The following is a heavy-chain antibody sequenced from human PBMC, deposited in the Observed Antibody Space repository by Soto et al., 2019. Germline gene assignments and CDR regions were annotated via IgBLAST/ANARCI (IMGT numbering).Heavy chain of an antibody. Sequence: SETLSLTCTVSGGSISSGGYYWSWIRQHPGKGLEWIGYIYYSGSTYYNPSLKSRVTISVDTSKNQFSLKLSSVTAADTAVYYCARAGYIPADNWFDPWGQGTLVTVSS. D-gene: IGHD2-2*01. CDR1: GGSISSGGYY. J-gene: IGHJ5*02. CDR2: IYYSGST. V-gene: IGHV4-31*03. CDR3: ARAGYIPADNWFDP.